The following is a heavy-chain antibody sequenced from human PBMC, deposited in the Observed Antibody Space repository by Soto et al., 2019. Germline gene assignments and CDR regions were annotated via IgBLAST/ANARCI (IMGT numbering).Heavy chain of an antibody. V-gene: IGHV1-69*12. CDR3: AITRGGAPGYQLLLSSFDP. CDR2: IIPIFGTA. J-gene: IGHJ5*02. CDR1: GGTFSSYA. Sequence: QVQLVQSGAEVKKPGSSVKVSCKASGGTFSSYAISWVRQAPGQGLEWMGGIIPIFGTANYAQKFQGRVTITADESTSTAYMELSSLRSEDTAVYYCAITRGGAPGYQLLLSSFDPWGQGTLVTVSS. D-gene: IGHD2-2*01.